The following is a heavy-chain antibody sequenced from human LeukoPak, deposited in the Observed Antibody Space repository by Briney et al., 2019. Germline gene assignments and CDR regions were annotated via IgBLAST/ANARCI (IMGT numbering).Heavy chain of an antibody. Sequence: GGSLRLSCATSGFTFSHYWMSWVRQAPGKGLEWVANINLDGSKKYYVDSVKGRFTISRDNAQNSLYLQMNSPRVEDTAVYYCARDETGGHFENWGQGTLVTVSS. D-gene: IGHD3-10*01. CDR2: INLDGSKK. J-gene: IGHJ4*02. CDR3: ARDETGGHFEN. CDR1: GFTFSHYW. V-gene: IGHV3-7*01.